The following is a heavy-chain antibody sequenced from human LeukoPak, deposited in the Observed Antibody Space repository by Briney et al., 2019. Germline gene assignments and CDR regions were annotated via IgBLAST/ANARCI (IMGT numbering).Heavy chain of an antibody. V-gene: IGHV3-7*01. Sequence: GGSLRLSCAASGSTFSSYWMTWVRQAPGKGLEWVANIMQDGSEKYYLDSVKGRFTFSRGNAKNSLYLQMNSLRAEDTAVYYCAELGITMIGGVWGKGTTVTISS. CDR3: AELGITMIGGV. D-gene: IGHD3-10*02. CDR2: IMQDGSEK. CDR1: GSTFSSYW. J-gene: IGHJ6*04.